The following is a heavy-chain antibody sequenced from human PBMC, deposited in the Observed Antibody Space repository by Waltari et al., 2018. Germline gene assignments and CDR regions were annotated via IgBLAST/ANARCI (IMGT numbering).Heavy chain of an antibody. CDR3: ARGARRTTVTTGWWYFDL. Sequence: EVQLVESGGGLVQPGGSRRLPCAAAGFTYSMSWMPWVRQAPGKGLVWVSRSNSDGSSTSYADSVKGRFTISKDNAKNTVYLQMNSLRAEDTAIYYCARGARRTTVTTGWWYFDLWGRGTLVTVSS. D-gene: IGHD4-17*01. V-gene: IGHV3-74*01. CDR2: SNSDGSST. J-gene: IGHJ2*01. CDR1: GFTYSMSW.